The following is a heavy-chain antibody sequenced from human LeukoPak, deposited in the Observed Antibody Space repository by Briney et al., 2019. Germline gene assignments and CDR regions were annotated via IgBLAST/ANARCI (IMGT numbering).Heavy chain of an antibody. D-gene: IGHD5-18*01. CDR3: ARGPYSYGPFDY. CDR1: GGTFSSYA. Sequence: SVKVSCKASGGTFSSYAISWVRQAPGQGLEWMGGIIPIFGTANYAQKFQGRVTITADESTSTAYMELSSLRSEDTAVYYCARGPYSYGPFDYWGQGTLVTVSS. J-gene: IGHJ4*02. V-gene: IGHV1-69*01. CDR2: IIPIFGTA.